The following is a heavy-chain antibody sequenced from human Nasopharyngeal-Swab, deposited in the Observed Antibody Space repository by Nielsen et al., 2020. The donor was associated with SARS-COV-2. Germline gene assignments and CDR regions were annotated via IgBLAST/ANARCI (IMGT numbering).Heavy chain of an antibody. CDR2: ISPTSDYI. J-gene: IGHJ5*01. D-gene: IGHD4-17*01. CDR1: GFTFSSYT. Sequence: ESLKIPCAASGFTFSSYTMNWVRQAPGKGLEWVSSISPTSDYIYYAESVKGRFTISRDNAKNSLFLQMNSLRAEETAIYYCVRGSYGHYDSWGQGALITVSS. CDR3: VRGSYGHYDS. V-gene: IGHV3-21*06.